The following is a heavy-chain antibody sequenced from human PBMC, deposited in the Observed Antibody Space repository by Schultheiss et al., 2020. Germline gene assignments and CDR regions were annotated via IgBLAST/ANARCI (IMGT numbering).Heavy chain of an antibody. D-gene: IGHD1-26*01. CDR2: IYYSGTT. CDR1: GGSISTISYS. CDR3: AREDYYRISQGLFHS. V-gene: IGHV4-39*07. Sequence: SETLSLTCTVSGGSISTISYSWGWVRQPPGKGLEWIGTIYYSGTTYYHPSLKSRVTISLDMSKNQFSLKLSSVTAADTAVYFCAREDYYRISQGLFHSWGQGIVGTVSS. J-gene: IGHJ4*02.